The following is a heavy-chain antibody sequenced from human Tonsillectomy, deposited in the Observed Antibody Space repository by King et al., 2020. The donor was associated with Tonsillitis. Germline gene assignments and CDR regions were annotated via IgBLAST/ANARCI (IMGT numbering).Heavy chain of an antibody. CDR3: AKCGGYCYSYDY. D-gene: IGHD2-21*02. CDR1: GGSISSYY. Sequence: VQLQESGPGLVKPSETLSLTCTVSGGSISSYYWSWIRQSPGKGLEWIGYIYYSGSTNYNPSLKSRVTISVDTSKNQFSLKLSSVTAADTAVYYCAKCGGYCYSYDYWGQGPLVTVSS. J-gene: IGHJ4*02. V-gene: IGHV4-59*01. CDR2: IYYSGST.